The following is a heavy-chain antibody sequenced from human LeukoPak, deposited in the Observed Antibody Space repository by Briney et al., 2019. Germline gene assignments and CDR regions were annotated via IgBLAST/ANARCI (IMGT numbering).Heavy chain of an antibody. CDR2: ITTSGGST. V-gene: IGHV3-21*01. J-gene: IGHJ4*02. CDR3: ARETLWFGERTPFDY. Sequence: GGSLRLSCAASGFTFNKYAMRWVRQAPGKGLEWVSSITTSGGSTIYADSVKGRFTISRDNAKNSLYLQMNSLRAEDTAVYYCARETLWFGERTPFDYWGQGTLVTVSS. D-gene: IGHD3-10*01. CDR1: GFTFNKYA.